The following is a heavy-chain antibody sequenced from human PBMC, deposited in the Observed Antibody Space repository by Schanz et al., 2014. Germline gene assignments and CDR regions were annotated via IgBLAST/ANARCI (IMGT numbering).Heavy chain of an antibody. CDR2: INTGGDST. D-gene: IGHD3-10*01. CDR3: AKDGPGGSGSYSADGGMDV. V-gene: IGHV3-23*04. J-gene: IGHJ6*02. CDR1: GFTFSTHA. Sequence: EVHLVESGGGLVQPGGSLRLSCAASGFTFSTHAMHWVRQAPGKGLEWVSSINTGGDSTYYADSVKGRFTISRDNSRDTVYLQMNSLRAEDTAVYYCAKDGPGGSGSYSADGGMDVWGQGTTVTVSS.